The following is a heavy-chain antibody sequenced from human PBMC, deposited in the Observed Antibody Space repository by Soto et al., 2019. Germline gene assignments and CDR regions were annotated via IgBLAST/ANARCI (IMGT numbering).Heavy chain of an antibody. CDR2: ISHSVIT. J-gene: IGHJ4*02. V-gene: IGHV4-4*02. CDR1: CDSINSSHW. CDR3: AARHFWSGPRPDPTLDY. D-gene: IGHD3-3*02. Sequence: SETLSLTCAASCDSINSSHWWNWVRPPPGKGLEWIGQISHSVITNYNPSLTSRVTISVGKSKNHFSLKVTSVTAADTAVYYCAARHFWSGPRPDPTLDYGGQGTLVTVSS.